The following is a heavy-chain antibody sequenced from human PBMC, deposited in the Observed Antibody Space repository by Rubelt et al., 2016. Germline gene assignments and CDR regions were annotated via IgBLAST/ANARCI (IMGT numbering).Heavy chain of an antibody. CDR1: GFTVSSNY. J-gene: IGHJ4*02. CDR3: ARVEAKLRSRFDY. CDR2: IYSGGST. V-gene: IGHV3-53*01. Sequence: GQLVESGGGLVQPGGSLRLSCAASGFTVSSNYMSWVRQAPGKGLEWVSVIYSGGSTYYADSVKGRFTISRDNSKNTLYLQMNSLRAEDTAVYYCARVEAKLRSRFDYWGQGTLVTVSS. D-gene: IGHD5-12*01.